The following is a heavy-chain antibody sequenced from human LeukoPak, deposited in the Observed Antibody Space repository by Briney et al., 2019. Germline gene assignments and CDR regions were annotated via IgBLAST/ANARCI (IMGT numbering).Heavy chain of an antibody. Sequence: PSETLSLTCTVSGGSISSYYWSWIRQPAGKGLEWIGRIYTSGSINYNPSLKSRVTMSVDTPKNQFSLKLSSVTAADTAVYYCARDLLPTIFGVVITRPHYGMDVWGQGTTVTVSS. CDR1: GGSISSYY. V-gene: IGHV4-4*07. J-gene: IGHJ6*02. D-gene: IGHD3-3*01. CDR2: IYTSGSI. CDR3: ARDLLPTIFGVVITRPHYGMDV.